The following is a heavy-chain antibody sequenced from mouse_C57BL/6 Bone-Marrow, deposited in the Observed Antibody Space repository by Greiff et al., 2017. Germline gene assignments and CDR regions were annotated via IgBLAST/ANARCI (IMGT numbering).Heavy chain of an antibody. V-gene: IGHV10-3*01. Sequence: EVQRVESGGGLVQPKGSLKLSCAASGFTFNTYAMHWVRQAPGKGLEWVARIRSNSSNYATYYADSVKDRFTISRDDSQSMLYLQFKNLKTEDTAMYYCVRDALFAYWGQGTLVTVSA. CDR3: VRDALFAY. J-gene: IGHJ3*01. CDR1: GFTFNTYA. CDR2: IRSNSSNYAT.